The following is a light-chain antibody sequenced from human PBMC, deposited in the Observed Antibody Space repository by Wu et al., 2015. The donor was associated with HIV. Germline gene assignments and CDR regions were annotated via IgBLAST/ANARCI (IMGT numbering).Light chain of an antibody. CDR1: QSVSSSY. V-gene: IGKV3-20*01. CDR2: GAS. Sequence: EIVLTQSPGTLSLSPGERATLSCRASQSVSSSYLVWYQQKPGRAPRLLIYGASSRATGIPDRFSGSGSGTDFTLTISRLEPEDFAMYYCHQYDNSPQTFGQGTKVEI. J-gene: IGKJ1*01. CDR3: HQYDNSPQT.